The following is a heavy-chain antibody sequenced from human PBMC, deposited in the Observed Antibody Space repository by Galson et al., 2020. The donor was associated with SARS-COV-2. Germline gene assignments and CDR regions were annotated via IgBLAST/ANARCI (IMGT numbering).Heavy chain of an antibody. CDR3: ARDIGVVPDANYHWYFDI. D-gene: IGHD2-2*01. J-gene: IGHJ2*01. Sequence: ASVKVSCKASGYTFTNYGISWMRQAPGQGLEWMGWISGYNGHTKYAQKFQGSVTMTTETSTSTAYLDLRSLRSDDTAVYFCARDIGVVPDANYHWYFDIWGRGTLISVSS. CDR2: ISGYNGHT. CDR1: GYTFTNYG. V-gene: IGHV1-18*01.